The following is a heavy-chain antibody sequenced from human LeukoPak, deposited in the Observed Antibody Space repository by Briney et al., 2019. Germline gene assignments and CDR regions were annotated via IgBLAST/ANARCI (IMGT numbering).Heavy chain of an antibody. J-gene: IGHJ6*02. D-gene: IGHD4-17*01. CDR1: GYTLSNHA. V-gene: IGHV1-18*04. Sequence: ASVEVSCKGSGYTLSNHAFSWVRQAPGQGLEWMGWISADNGNTNHAQKFQGRVSLTTDTSTSTAYMELSSLRSEDTAVYYCARAPGAYGDYYYYGVDVWGQGTTVTVSS. CDR3: ARAPGAYGDYYYYGVDV. CDR2: ISADNGNT.